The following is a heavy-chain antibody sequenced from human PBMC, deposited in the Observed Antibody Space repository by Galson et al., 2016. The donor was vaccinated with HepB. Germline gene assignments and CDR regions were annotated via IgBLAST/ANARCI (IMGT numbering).Heavy chain of an antibody. Sequence: SVKVSCKVSGGTFNFYGIGWVRQAPGQGLEWMGGIVPLFNTPDYAQKFQDRVTMTADKSTGTVYMELNSLRNDDTAVYYCARSKTSQGLCSGVTCYLPFDDCGQGSLVTVSS. CDR2: IVPLFNTP. CDR1: GGTFNFYG. J-gene: IGHJ4*02. D-gene: IGHD2-15*01. V-gene: IGHV1-69*06. CDR3: ARSKTSQGLCSGVTCYLPFDD.